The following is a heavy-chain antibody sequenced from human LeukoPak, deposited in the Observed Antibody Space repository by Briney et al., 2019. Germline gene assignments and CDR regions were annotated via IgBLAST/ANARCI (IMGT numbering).Heavy chain of an antibody. CDR3: ARRPIAVKAFDI. Sequence: GGSLRLSCAASGFTFSSYAMHWVRQAPGKGLEWVAVISYDGSNKYYADSVKGRFTISRDNSKNTLYLQMNSLRAEDTAVYYCARRPIAVKAFDIWGKGTTVTISS. V-gene: IGHV3-30*04. CDR2: ISYDGSNK. CDR1: GFTFSSYA. J-gene: IGHJ6*04. D-gene: IGHD6-19*01.